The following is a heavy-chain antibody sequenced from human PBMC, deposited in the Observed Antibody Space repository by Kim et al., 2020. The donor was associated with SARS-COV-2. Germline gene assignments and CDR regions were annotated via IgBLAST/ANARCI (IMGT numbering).Heavy chain of an antibody. J-gene: IGHJ4*01. CDR1: GGSISSSSYY. CDR3: ARSGYSGYDRTDFDY. Sequence: SETLSLTCTVSGGSISSSSYYWGWIRQPPGKGLEWIGSIYYSGSTYYNPSLKSRVTISVDTSKNQFSLQLSSVTAADTAVYYCARSGYSGYDRTDFDYWGQRTLVTVSS. V-gene: IGHV4-39*07. D-gene: IGHD5-12*01. CDR2: IYYSGST.